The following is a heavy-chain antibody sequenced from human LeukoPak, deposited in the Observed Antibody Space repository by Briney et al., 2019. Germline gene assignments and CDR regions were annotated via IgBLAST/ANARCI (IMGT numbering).Heavy chain of an antibody. V-gene: IGHV3-9*01. D-gene: IGHD6-13*01. J-gene: IGHJ6*03. CDR2: ISWNSGSI. CDR3: AKGKRDIAADLYYMDV. Sequence: GGSLTLSCAASGFTFSSYAMSWVRQAPGKGLEWVSGISWNSGSIGYADSVKGRFAISRDSAKNSLYLQLNSLRAEDTASYYCAKGKRDIAADLYYMDVWGKGTTVTVSS. CDR1: GFTFSSYA.